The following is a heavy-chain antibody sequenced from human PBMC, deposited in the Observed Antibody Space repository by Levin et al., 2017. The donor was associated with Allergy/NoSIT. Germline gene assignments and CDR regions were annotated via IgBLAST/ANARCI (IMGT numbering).Heavy chain of an antibody. V-gene: IGHV3-23*01. Sequence: GGSLRLSCAASGFTFSGYAMSLVRQAPGKGLEWVSGISGSGGSTHYADSVRGRFTISRDNSKNPLHLQMNSLRAEDTAVYYCAKALYGGMDYWGQGTLVTVSS. CDR2: ISGSGGST. D-gene: IGHD4-23*01. CDR1: GFTFSGYA. CDR3: AKALYGGMDY. J-gene: IGHJ4*02.